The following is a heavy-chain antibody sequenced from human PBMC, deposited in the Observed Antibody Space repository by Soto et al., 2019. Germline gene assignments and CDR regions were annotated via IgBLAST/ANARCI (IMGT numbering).Heavy chain of an antibody. D-gene: IGHD6-19*01. V-gene: IGHV3-23*01. CDR3: AQSGSGWFHAFDI. J-gene: IGHJ3*02. CDR1: GFTFSSYA. CDR2: ISGSGGST. Sequence: EVQLLESGGGLVQPGGSLRLSCAASGFTFSSYAMTWVRQAPGKGLEWVSAISGSGGSTYYADSVKGRFTISRDNSKNTQYLQMNSLRAEDTALYYWAQSGSGWFHAFDIWGQVTMVTVSS.